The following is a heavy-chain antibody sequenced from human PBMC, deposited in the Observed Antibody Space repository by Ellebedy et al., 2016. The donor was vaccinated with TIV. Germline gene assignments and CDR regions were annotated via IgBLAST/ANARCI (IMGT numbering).Heavy chain of an antibody. D-gene: IGHD3-22*01. CDR1: GFTFSSCA. J-gene: IGHJ4*02. Sequence: GESLKISCAASGFTFSSCAMHWVRQAPGKGLEWVAVISYDGTNKYYADSVKGRFTISRDNSKNTLYLQMNSLRAEDTAVYYCAINLPGGYYDYWGQGTLVTVSS. CDR2: ISYDGTNK. V-gene: IGHV3-30-3*01. CDR3: AINLPGGYYDY.